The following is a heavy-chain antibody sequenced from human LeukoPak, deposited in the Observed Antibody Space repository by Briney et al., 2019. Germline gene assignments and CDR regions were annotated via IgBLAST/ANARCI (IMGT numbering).Heavy chain of an antibody. CDR2: ISGSGGST. J-gene: IGHJ4*02. V-gene: IGHV3-23*01. CDR3: AKDRIAVAGPSHFDY. CDR1: GFTFSSYA. Sequence: PGRSLRLSCAASGFTFSSYAMHWVRQAPGKGLEWVSAISGSGGSTYYADSVKGRFTISRDNSKNTLYLQMNSLRAEDTAVYYCAKDRIAVAGPSHFDYWGQGTLVTVSS. D-gene: IGHD6-19*01.